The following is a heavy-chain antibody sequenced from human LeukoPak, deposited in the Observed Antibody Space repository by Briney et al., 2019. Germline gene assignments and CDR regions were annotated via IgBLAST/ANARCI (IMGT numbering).Heavy chain of an antibody. CDR2: INPNSGGT. J-gene: IGHJ4*02. CDR3: ARVSRFFGPSDS. Sequence: ASVKVSCKASGYTFIAYYIHWVRQAPGQGLEWMGWINPNSGGTNYAQKFQGRVTMTRDTSISTAHMELSSLRSDDTAVYYCARVSRFFGPSDSWGQGTLVTVSS. D-gene: IGHD3-3*01. V-gene: IGHV1-2*02. CDR1: GYTFIAYY.